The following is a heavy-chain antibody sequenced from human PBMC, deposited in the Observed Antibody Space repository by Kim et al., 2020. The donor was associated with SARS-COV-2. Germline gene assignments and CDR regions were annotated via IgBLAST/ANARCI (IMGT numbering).Heavy chain of an antibody. D-gene: IGHD4-17*01. V-gene: IGHV3-21*01. CDR1: GFMFSSYD. J-gene: IGHJ6*02. CDR3: ARDKQRSARAGGMDV. CDR2: INSRSSHI. Sequence: GGSLRLSCAASGFMFSSYDMNWVRQAPGKGPEWISYINSRSSHIYYADSARGRFTISRDNAKNSLYLQMDSLRVEDTAVFYCARDKQRSARAGGMDVWGQGTTVTVSS.